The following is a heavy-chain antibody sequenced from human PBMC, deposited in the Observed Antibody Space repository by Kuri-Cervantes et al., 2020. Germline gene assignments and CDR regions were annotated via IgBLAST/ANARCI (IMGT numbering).Heavy chain of an antibody. CDR3: ARERQGYGDYWGNWFDP. D-gene: IGHD4-17*01. CDR1: GFTFSSYG. Sequence: GESLKISCAASGFTFSSYGMHWVRQAPGKGLEWVAVIWYDGSNKYYADSVKGRFTISRDNSKNTLYLQMNSLRAEDMAVYYCARERQGYGDYWGNWFDPWGQGTLVTVSS. CDR2: IWYDGSNK. J-gene: IGHJ5*02. V-gene: IGHV3-33*01.